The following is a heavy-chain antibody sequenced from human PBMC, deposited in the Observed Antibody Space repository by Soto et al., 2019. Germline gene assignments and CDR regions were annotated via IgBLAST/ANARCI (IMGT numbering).Heavy chain of an antibody. CDR3: AKERGSGNYGVLKEFEY. D-gene: IGHD1-26*01. CDR2: MSGSGAKT. J-gene: IGHJ4*02. CDR1: GFTFAGYA. V-gene: IGHV3-23*01. Sequence: EVQLLESGGGVVQPVGSRRLSCESSGFTFAGYAINWVRQAPGKGLEWVSAMSGSGAKTFYADSVKGRLTISRDNSKNTVYLQMNSLRGDDTAIYFCAKERGSGNYGVLKEFEYGGQGPLVTVSS.